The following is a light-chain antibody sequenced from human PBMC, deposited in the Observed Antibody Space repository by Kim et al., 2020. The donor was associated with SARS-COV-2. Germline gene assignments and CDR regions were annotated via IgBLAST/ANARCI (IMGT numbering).Light chain of an antibody. CDR1: RSVSSNY. CDR2: GAS. J-gene: IGKJ1*01. Sequence: SPRKRATLSCRASRSVSSNYLGWYQQKPGQAPRLLIYGASSRPTGIPDRFSGSGSGTDFTLTISRLEPEDFAVYYCQQYGSSPRTFGQGTKVDIK. CDR3: QQYGSSPRT. V-gene: IGKV3-20*01.